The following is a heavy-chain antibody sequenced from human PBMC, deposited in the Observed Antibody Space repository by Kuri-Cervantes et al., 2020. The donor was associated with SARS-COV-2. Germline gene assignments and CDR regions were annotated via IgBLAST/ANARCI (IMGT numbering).Heavy chain of an antibody. V-gene: IGHV4-38-2*02. Sequence: ETLSLTCTVSGYSISSGYYWGWIRQPPGKGLEWIGSIYHSGSTYYNPSLKSRVTISVDTSKNQFSLKLSSVTAADTAVYYCARIVGNDAFDIWGQGTMVTVSS. D-gene: IGHD2-21*01. CDR3: ARIVGNDAFDI. CDR1: GYSISSGYY. J-gene: IGHJ3*02. CDR2: IYHSGST.